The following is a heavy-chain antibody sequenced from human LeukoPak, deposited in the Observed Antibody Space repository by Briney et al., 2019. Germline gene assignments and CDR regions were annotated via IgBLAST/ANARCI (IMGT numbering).Heavy chain of an antibody. CDR2: ISSSSSYI. J-gene: IGHJ4*02. Sequence: GGSLRLSCAASGFTFSSYSMNWVRQAPGKGLEWVSSISSSSSYIYYADSVKGRFTISRDNAKNSLYLQMNSLRAEDTAVYYCARTSTMKPDYFDYWGQGTLVTVSS. CDR3: ARTSTMKPDYFDY. CDR1: GFTFSSYS. D-gene: IGHD1-1*01. V-gene: IGHV3-21*04.